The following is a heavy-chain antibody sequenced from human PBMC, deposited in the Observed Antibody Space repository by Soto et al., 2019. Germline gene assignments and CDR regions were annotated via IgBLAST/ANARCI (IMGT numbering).Heavy chain of an antibody. V-gene: IGHV1-2*02. CDR3: ARYFSSTSCHFDP. Sequence: ASVKVSCKASGYTFTGYYIHWVRQAPGQGLEWMGGINPNSGASNYAQKFQGRVTVTRDTSISTGYMELSRLRSDDTAVYYCARYFSSTSCHFDPWGQGTLVTVSS. CDR2: INPNSGAS. J-gene: IGHJ5*02. D-gene: IGHD2-2*01. CDR1: GYTFTGYY.